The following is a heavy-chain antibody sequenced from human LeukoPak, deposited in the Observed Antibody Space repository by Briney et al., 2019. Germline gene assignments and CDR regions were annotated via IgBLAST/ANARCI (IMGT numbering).Heavy chain of an antibody. V-gene: IGHV4-39*07. Sequence: SETLSLTCTVSGGSISSSSYYWGWIRQPPGKGLEWIGSIYYSGSTYYNPSLKSRVTISVDTSKNQFSLKLSSVTAADTAVYYCARRPFWSGFGRSGFDPWGQGTLVTVSS. CDR3: ARRPFWSGFGRSGFDP. CDR1: GGSISSSSYY. CDR2: IYYSGST. J-gene: IGHJ5*02. D-gene: IGHD3-3*01.